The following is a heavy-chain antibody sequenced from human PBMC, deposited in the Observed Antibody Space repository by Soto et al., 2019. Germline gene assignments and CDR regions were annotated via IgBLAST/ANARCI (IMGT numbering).Heavy chain of an antibody. D-gene: IGHD3-10*01. CDR2: IYWDDDK. J-gene: IGHJ4*02. CDR3: AHRPPYGSGSYVWGY. CDR1: GFSLSTSGVG. Sequence: QITLKESGPTLVKPTQTLKLTCTFSGFSLSTSGVGVGWIRQPPGKALEWLALIYWDDDKRYSPTLKSRLTITKDTSKNQVVLTMTNMDPVDTATYYCAHRPPYGSGSYVWGYWGQGTLVTVSS. V-gene: IGHV2-5*02.